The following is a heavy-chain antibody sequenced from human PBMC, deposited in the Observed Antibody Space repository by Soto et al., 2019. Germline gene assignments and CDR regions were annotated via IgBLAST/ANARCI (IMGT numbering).Heavy chain of an antibody. J-gene: IGHJ4*02. CDR1: GFNFSDYA. CDR3: AKDWATPVAGRFLDS. V-gene: IGHV3-30*18. Sequence: GGSLRLSCSASGFNFSDYAMHWVRQAPGKGLEWLAIISYEGSNKYSAGSVKGRFTISRDNSKNTLYLQMNSLRPEDTAVYYCAKDWATPVAGRFLDSWGQGTPVTVSS. D-gene: IGHD6-19*01. CDR2: ISYEGSNK.